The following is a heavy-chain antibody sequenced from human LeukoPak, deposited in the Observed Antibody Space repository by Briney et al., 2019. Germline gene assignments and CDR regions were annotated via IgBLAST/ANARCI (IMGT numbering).Heavy chain of an antibody. CDR3: ARGGYYGSGSYYHGAPFDY. Sequence: GGSLRLSCAASGFTVSSNYMSWVRQAPGKGLEWVSVIYSGGSTYYADSVKGRFTISRDNSKNTLYLQMNSLRAEDTAVYYCARGGYYGSGSYYHGAPFDYWGQGTLVTVSS. D-gene: IGHD3-10*01. CDR1: GFTVSSNY. CDR2: IYSGGST. J-gene: IGHJ4*02. V-gene: IGHV3-53*01.